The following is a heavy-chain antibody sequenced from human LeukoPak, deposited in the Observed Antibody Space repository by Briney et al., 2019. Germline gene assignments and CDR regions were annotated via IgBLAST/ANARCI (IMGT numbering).Heavy chain of an antibody. V-gene: IGHV3-23*01. D-gene: IGHD3-10*01. CDR1: GFTFSSYA. CDR2: ISGSGGST. J-gene: IGHJ6*02. CDR3: AKDHGSGSYYNYYYYYGMDV. Sequence: GGSLRLSCAASGFTFSSYAMSWVRQAPGKGLEWVSAISGSGGSTYYADSVKGRFTISGDNSKNTLYMQMNSLRADDTTVYYCAKDHGSGSYYNYYYYYGMDVWGQGTTVTVSS.